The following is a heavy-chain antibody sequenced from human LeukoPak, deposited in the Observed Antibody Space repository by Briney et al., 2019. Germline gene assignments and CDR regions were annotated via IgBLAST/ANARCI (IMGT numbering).Heavy chain of an antibody. Sequence: ASVKVSCKASGDRLPDYFIYWVGQAPGQGLEWMGAIFPSGGKTHYSQKFQGRLTLTRDTSTNTVYMELTGLRSDDTALYFCTRAFDPWGQGTLVTVS. CDR3: TRAFDP. CDR2: IFPSGGKT. J-gene: IGHJ5*02. V-gene: IGHV1-46*01. CDR1: GDRLPDYF.